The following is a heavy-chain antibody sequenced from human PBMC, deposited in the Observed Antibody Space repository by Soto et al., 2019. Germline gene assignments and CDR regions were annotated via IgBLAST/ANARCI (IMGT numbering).Heavy chain of an antibody. CDR1: GFSFSIYS. CDR3: AIEKVGPTSIHVFDI. CDR2: IMPGGSHI. D-gene: IGHD1-26*01. V-gene: IGHV3-48*01. Sequence: EVQVVEYGGGLVQPGGSLRLTCAASGFSFSIYSMNWVRQAPGKGLEWVSYIMPGGSHIFYADSVKGRVTISRDNAKNSLYLQINSLRAEDTAVYYCAIEKVGPTSIHVFDIWVQWTMVTVSS. J-gene: IGHJ3*02.